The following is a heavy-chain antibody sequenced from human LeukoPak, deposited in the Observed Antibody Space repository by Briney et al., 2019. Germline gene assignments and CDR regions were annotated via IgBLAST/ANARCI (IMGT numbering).Heavy chain of an antibody. D-gene: IGHD6-13*01. Sequence: PGGSLRLSCAASGFTFSSYSMNWVRQAPGKGLEWVSPISSSSSYIYYADSVKGRFTIPRDNAKNPLYLQMNSLRAEDTAVYYCARVGVSSSRDPFDYWGQGTLVTVSS. CDR2: ISSSSSYI. V-gene: IGHV3-21*01. CDR3: ARVGVSSSRDPFDY. CDR1: GFTFSSYS. J-gene: IGHJ4*02.